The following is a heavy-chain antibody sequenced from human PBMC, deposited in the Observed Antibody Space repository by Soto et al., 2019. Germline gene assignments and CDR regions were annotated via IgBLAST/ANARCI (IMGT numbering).Heavy chain of an antibody. CDR1: GFTFSSYA. CDR2: ISYDGSNK. J-gene: IGHJ6*02. V-gene: IGHV3-30-3*01. D-gene: IGHD1-1*01. CDR3: ARVAGELEPKDSYGMDV. Sequence: VGSLRLSCAASGFTFSSYAMHWVRQAPGKGLEWVAVISYDGSNKYYADSVKGRFTISRDNSKNTLYLQMNSLRAEDTAVYYCARVAGELEPKDSYGMDVWGQGTTVTVSS.